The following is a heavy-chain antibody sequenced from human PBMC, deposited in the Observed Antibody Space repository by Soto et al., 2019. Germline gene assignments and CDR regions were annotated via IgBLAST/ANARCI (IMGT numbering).Heavy chain of an antibody. Sequence: GGSLRLSCAASGFSFSSFAMNWVRQAPGKGLVWVSHIKSDGTVTHYTDSVRGRFIISRDNAKNTLFLQMNSLRAEDTAVYYCARENYDFWSGYYLDYWGQGTLVTVSS. V-gene: IGHV3-74*01. D-gene: IGHD3-3*01. CDR2: IKSDGTVT. CDR1: GFSFSSFA. CDR3: ARENYDFWSGYYLDY. J-gene: IGHJ4*02.